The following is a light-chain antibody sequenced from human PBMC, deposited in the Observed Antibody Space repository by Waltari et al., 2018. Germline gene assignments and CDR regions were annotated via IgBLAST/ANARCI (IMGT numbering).Light chain of an antibody. CDR1: SRDVGGNHY. CDR2: DVS. J-gene: IGLJ1*01. Sequence: QSALTQPRSVSGSPGQSVTISCTGTSRDVGGNHYVSWFQQHPGKVPKLLIYDVSERPSDVPDRFSGSKSANTASLTISELQTEDEADYYCCSFAGSYTFVFGTGTRVTVL. CDR3: CSFAGSYTFV. V-gene: IGLV2-11*01.